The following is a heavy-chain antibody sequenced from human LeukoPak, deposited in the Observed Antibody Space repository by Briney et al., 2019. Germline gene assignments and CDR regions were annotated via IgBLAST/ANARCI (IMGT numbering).Heavy chain of an antibody. CDR1: GFTFSSYA. J-gene: IGHJ4*02. V-gene: IGHV3-23*01. D-gene: IGHD3-22*01. CDR3: ARGYDSSGVFDY. Sequence: GGSLRLSCAASGFTFSSYAMSWVRQAPGKGLEWVSAISGSGGSTYYADSVKGRFTVSRDNAKNSLYLQMNSLRAEDTAVYYCARGYDSSGVFDYWGQGTLVTVSS. CDR2: ISGSGGST.